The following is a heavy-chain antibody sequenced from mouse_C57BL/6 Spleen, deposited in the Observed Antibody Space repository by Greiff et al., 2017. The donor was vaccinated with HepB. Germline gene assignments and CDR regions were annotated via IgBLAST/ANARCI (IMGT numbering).Heavy chain of an antibody. Sequence: VQLVESGAELVRPGASVTLSCKASGYTFTDYEMHWVKQTPVHGLEWIGAIDPETGGTAYNQKFKGKAILTADKSSSTAYMELRSLTSEDSAVYYCTRSQLGGGLYYFDYWGQGTTLTVSS. CDR1: GYTFTDYE. D-gene: IGHD4-1*02. V-gene: IGHV1-15*01. CDR2: IDPETGGT. J-gene: IGHJ2*01. CDR3: TRSQLGGGLYYFDY.